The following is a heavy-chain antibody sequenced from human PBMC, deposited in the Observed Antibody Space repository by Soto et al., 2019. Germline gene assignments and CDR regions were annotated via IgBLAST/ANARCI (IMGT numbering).Heavy chain of an antibody. Sequence: KPGETLTLTCTVSGFSITTGGYYWSWMRQRPGTGREWIVNRDCSERTYYNPSLKRRVSISLNTSKTQFSLKLSFVTAADTAMYSCPTHKPSGPRSYSWSIDYWGQGTPVTVSS. CDR1: GFSITTGGYY. CDR2: RDCSERT. D-gene: IGHD2-8*02. J-gene: IGHJ4*02. V-gene: IGHV4-31*02. CDR3: PTHKPSGPRSYSWSIDY.